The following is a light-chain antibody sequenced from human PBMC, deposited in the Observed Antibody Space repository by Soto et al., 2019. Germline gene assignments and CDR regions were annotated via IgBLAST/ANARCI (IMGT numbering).Light chain of an antibody. CDR3: QQHGSSPQT. Sequence: EIVLTQSPDTLSLSPGEGATLSCRASHDVSVSIAWYQQKPGQAPRLLIYGASSRATGIPDRFSGSGSGTDFTLTISRLEPEDFAVYYCQQHGSSPQTFGQGTKVDIK. V-gene: IGKV3-20*01. CDR1: HDVSVS. J-gene: IGKJ1*01. CDR2: GAS.